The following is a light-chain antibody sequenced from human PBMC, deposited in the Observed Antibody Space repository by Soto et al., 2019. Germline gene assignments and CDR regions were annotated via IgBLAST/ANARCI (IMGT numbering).Light chain of an antibody. CDR3: QQFDTSPYT. Sequence: VLTQSPGTLSLSPGERATLSCRASQSVSRYLVWYQQKPGQAPRLLIYGASSRASGIPDRFSSSGSGTDFTLTINRLGPEDSAVYYCQQFDTSPYTFGQGTKLEIK. CDR1: QSVSRY. J-gene: IGKJ2*01. CDR2: GAS. V-gene: IGKV3-20*01.